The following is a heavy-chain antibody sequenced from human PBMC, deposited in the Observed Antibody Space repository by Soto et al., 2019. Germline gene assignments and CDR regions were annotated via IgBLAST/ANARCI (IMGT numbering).Heavy chain of an antibody. J-gene: IGHJ3*01. Sequence: GESLKISCEGSGYSFAGDCIGLVLQMPGKGLDWMGVIYPGDSDTRYSPSFHGQVTISADKSISTAYLQWSSLKASDTAMYFCARLPGVRGVFDGFNVWGQGTMVTVSS. CDR2: IYPGDSDT. CDR1: GYSFAGDC. V-gene: IGHV5-51*01. D-gene: IGHD3-10*01. CDR3: ARLPGVRGVFDGFNV.